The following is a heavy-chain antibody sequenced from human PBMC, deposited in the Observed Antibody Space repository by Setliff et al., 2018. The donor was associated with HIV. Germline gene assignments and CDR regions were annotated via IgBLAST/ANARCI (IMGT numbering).Heavy chain of an antibody. CDR1: GFTVSSYD. V-gene: IGHV3-53*01. CDR2: IYSGGNT. D-gene: IGHD3-3*01. J-gene: IGHJ5*02. CDR3: ARVLLRTTAVYGAVSNRFDP. Sequence: PGGSLRLSCAASGFTVSSYDMSWVRQAPGKGLEWVAVIYSGGNTYYADSVKGRFTISRDNSKNILYLPMNSLRDEDTGMYYCARVLLRTTAVYGAVSNRFDPWGQGTLVTVAS.